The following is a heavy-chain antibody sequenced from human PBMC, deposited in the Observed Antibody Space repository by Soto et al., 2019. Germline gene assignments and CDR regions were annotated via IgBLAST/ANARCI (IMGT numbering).Heavy chain of an antibody. V-gene: IGHV4-59*01. J-gene: IGHJ6*03. CDR3: ARGDCSGGTCYLGCSYMDG. D-gene: IGHD2-15*01. CDR1: GASIRSYY. Sequence: QVQLQESGPGLVKPSETLSLTCTVSGASIRSYYWSWIRQPPGKGLEWIGYIYYRGSTNYNPSLKSRVTISVDTSKHQCSLQRSSVTAADTAVYYSARGDCSGGTCYLGCSYMDGWGKGTRVNVSS. CDR2: IYYRGST.